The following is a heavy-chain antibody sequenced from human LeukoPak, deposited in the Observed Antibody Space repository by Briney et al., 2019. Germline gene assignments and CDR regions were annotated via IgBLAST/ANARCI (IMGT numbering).Heavy chain of an antibody. CDR1: GFTFNTCA. V-gene: IGHV3-23*01. CDR2: ISESGSGT. J-gene: IGHJ4*02. D-gene: IGHD3-3*01. CDR3: AKGVFGVNRAFDY. Sequence: GGSLRLSCEASGFTFNTCAMSWVRQAPGKGLEWVSAISESGSGTYYADSVKGRFTISRDNSKNTLYLQMNSLGVDDTALYYCAKGVFGVNRAFDYWGQGTLVTVSS.